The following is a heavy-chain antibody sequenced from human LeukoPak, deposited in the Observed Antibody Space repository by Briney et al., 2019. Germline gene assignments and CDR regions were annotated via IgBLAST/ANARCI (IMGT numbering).Heavy chain of an antibody. CDR3: ATYSKHYYDSNGYPFDY. CDR2: ISYDGSNK. J-gene: IGHJ4*02. CDR1: GFTFSSYG. Sequence: GGSLRLSCAASGFTFSSYGMHWVRQAPGKGLEWVAVISYDGSNKYYADCVKGRFTISRDNSKNTLYLQMNSLRAEDTAVYYCATYSKHYYDSNGYPFDYWGQGTLVTVSS. V-gene: IGHV3-30*03. D-gene: IGHD3-22*01.